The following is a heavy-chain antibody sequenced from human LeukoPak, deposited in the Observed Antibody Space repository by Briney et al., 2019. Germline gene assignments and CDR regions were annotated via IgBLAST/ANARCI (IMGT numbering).Heavy chain of an antibody. Sequence: SETLSLTCTVSGGSISGSCCYWGWIRQTPGKDLEWIGSTSYSGSTHYNPSFKSRVTGSVDTSKNQFFLNLSSVTAADTAVYYCSRTTGDSAIIAAHWGQGTLVTVSS. CDR1: GGSISGSCCY. J-gene: IGHJ1*01. D-gene: IGHD3-16*01. V-gene: IGHV4-39*01. CDR2: TSYSGST. CDR3: SRTTGDSAIIAAH.